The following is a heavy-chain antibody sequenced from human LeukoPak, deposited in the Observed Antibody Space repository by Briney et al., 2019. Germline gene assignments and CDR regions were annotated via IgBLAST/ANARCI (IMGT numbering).Heavy chain of an antibody. J-gene: IGHJ4*02. CDR3: AREGGRNYYDSSGYQFPIYYFDY. V-gene: IGHV4-4*07. CDR2: IYTSGST. CDR1: GGSISSYY. D-gene: IGHD3-22*01. Sequence: SETLSLTCTVSGGSISSYYWSWIRQPAGKGLEWIGRIYTSGSTNYNPSLKSRVAMSVDTSKNQFSLKLSSVTAADTAVYYCAREGGRNYYDSSGYQFPIYYFDYWGQGTLVTVSS.